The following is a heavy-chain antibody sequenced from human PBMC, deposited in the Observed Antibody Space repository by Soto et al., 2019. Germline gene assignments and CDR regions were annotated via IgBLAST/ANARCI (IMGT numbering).Heavy chain of an antibody. V-gene: IGHV1-18*01. CDR2: ISAYNGNT. CDR3: ARVVKQQPPPGSVDLDY. Sequence: ASVKVSCKASGYTFTSYGISWVRQAPGQGLEWMGWISAYNGNTNYAQKLQGRVTMTTDTSTSTAYMELRSLRSDDTAVYYCARVVKQQPPPGSVDLDYWGQGTLVTVSS. D-gene: IGHD6-13*01. CDR1: GYTFTSYG. J-gene: IGHJ4*02.